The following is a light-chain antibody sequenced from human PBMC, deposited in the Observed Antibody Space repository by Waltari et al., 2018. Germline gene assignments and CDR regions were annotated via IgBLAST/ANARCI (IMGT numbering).Light chain of an antibody. CDR3: QVWDTSDPSLYV. CDR1: NIGKHT. V-gene: IGLV3-21*02. J-gene: IGLJ1*01. CDR2: DDS. Sequence: SFVVTQPPSVSVAPGQTAGITCGGNNIGKHTVHWYQQKPGQAPMLVFYDDSDRPSGIPERFSGSNSGNTATLTISSVEAVDEAGYYCQVWDTSDPSLYVFGTGTKVTVL.